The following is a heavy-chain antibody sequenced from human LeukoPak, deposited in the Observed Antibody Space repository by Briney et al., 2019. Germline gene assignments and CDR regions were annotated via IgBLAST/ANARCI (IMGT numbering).Heavy chain of an antibody. CDR2: INPNSGGT. CDR3: ARRESSSGLDY. V-gene: IGHV1-2*05. J-gene: IGHJ4*02. CDR1: GYTFTGSY. Sequence: ASVKVSCKASGYTFTGSYMHWVRQAPGQGLEWMGRINPNSGGTNYAQKFQSRVPMTRDTSISTAYMELSRVRSDDTGVYYCARRESSSGLDYWGQGTLVTVSS. D-gene: IGHD6-6*01.